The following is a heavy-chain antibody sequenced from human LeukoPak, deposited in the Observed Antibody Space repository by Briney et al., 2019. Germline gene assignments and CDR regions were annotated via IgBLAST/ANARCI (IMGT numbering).Heavy chain of an antibody. V-gene: IGHV3-23*01. CDR1: GFTFSSYG. D-gene: IGHD1-1*01. CDR3: ARVGFLAGTTFPEDDY. CDR2: ISGSGDST. J-gene: IGHJ4*02. Sequence: GGSLRLSCAVSGFTFSSYGMSWVRQAPGKGLEWVSSISGSGDSTYYADSVKGRFTISRDNSKNTLYLQMNSLRAEDTAVYYCARVGFLAGTTFPEDDYWGQGTLVTVSS.